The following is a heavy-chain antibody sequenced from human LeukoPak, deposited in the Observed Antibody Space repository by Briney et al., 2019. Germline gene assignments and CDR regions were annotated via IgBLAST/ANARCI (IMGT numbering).Heavy chain of an antibody. CDR2: INHSGST. Sequence: SETLSLTCAVYGGSFSGYYWSWIRQPPGKGLEWIGEINHSGSTNYNPSLKSRVTISVDTSKNQFSLKLSSVTAADTAVYYCARLGDIVVVPAAIRYNWFDPWGQGTLVTVSS. CDR3: ARLGDIVVVPAAIRYNWFDP. CDR1: GGSFSGYY. D-gene: IGHD2-2*01. V-gene: IGHV4-34*01. J-gene: IGHJ5*02.